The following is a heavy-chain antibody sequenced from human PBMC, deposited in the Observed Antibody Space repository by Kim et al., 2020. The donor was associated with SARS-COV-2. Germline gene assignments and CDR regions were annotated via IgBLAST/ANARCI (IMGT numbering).Heavy chain of an antibody. CDR2: IYPGDSDT. CDR1: GYSFTSYW. Sequence: GESLKISCKGSGYSFTSYWIGWVRQMPGKGLEWMGIIYPGDSDTRYSPSFQDQVTISADKSISTAYLQWSSLKASDTAMYYCARLGSVQLTNPWGGMDVWGQGTTVTVSS. V-gene: IGHV5-51*01. J-gene: IGHJ6*02. D-gene: IGHD5-18*01. CDR3: ARLGSVQLTNPWGGMDV.